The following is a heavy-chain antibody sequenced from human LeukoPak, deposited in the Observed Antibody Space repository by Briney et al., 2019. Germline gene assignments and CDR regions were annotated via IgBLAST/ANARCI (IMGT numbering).Heavy chain of an antibody. Sequence: GSSVKVSCKASGGTFSSYAISWVRQAPGQGLEWMGRIIPILGIANYAQKFQGRVTMTTDTSTSTAYMELRSLRSDDTAVYYCARVGYSYGLTLGDYWGQGTLVTVSS. V-gene: IGHV1-69*04. CDR2: IIPILGIA. CDR3: ARVGYSYGLTLGDY. J-gene: IGHJ4*02. D-gene: IGHD5-18*01. CDR1: GGTFSSYA.